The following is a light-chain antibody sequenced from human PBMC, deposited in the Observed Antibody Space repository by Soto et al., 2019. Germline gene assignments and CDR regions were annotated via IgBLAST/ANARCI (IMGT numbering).Light chain of an antibody. Sequence: QSVFTQPPSVSAAPGQRVTISCSGNSTNVGDNFVSWYQQPPEAAPKLLIYDNHKRPSGIPDRFSCSKSGTSATLGITGLQTGDEADYYCATWDGSLSVVVFGGGTKLTVL. CDR1: STNVGDNF. CDR2: DNH. V-gene: IGLV1-51*01. J-gene: IGLJ3*02. CDR3: ATWDGSLSVVV.